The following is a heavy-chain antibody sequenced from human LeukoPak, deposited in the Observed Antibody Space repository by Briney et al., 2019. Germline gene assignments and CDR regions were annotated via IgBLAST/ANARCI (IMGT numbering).Heavy chain of an antibody. CDR1: GYSFTSYW. Sequence: GESLKISCKGSGYSFTSYWIGWVRQMPGKGLEWMGIIYPGDSDTRYSPSFQDQVTISADKSISTAYLQWSSLKASDTAMYYCARRLGYCSGGSCYANYFDYWGQGTLVTVSS. D-gene: IGHD2-15*01. CDR2: IYPGDSDT. CDR3: ARRLGYCSGGSCYANYFDY. J-gene: IGHJ4*02. V-gene: IGHV5-51*01.